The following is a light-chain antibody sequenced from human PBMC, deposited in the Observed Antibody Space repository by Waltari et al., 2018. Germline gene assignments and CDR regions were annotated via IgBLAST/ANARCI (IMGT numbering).Light chain of an antibody. CDR3: ASWDDSLNGHWV. CDR2: RND. J-gene: IGLJ3*02. CDR1: SPKLGHNV. Sequence: QSVLTQPPSASGTPGQRVTISCSGTSPKLGHNVVNWYQQVPGTAPKLLIYRNDLRPAGVPDRFSASKSGTSASLAISGLQSEDEAEYYCASWDDSLNGHWVFGGGTKVTVL. V-gene: IGLV1-44*01.